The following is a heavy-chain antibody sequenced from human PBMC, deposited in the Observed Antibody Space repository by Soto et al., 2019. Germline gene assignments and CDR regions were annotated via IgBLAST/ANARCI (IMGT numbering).Heavy chain of an antibody. CDR2: IYYGGST. V-gene: IGHV4-31*02. J-gene: IGHJ4*01. Sequence: SETLSLTCTVSGGSISSGGYYWSWIRQHPGKGLEWIGYIYYGGSTYYNPSLKSRATISGDTSKNQFSLKLSSVTAADTAVYYCARGGYYYENSGQNSYDYWGKGIQVTVSS. D-gene: IGHD3-22*01. CDR3: ARGGYYYENSGQNSYDY. CDR1: GGSISSGGYY.